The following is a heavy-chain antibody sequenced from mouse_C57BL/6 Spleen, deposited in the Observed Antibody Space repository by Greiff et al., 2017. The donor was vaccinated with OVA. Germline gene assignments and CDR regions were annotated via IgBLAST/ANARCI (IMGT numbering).Heavy chain of an antibody. V-gene: IGHV1-39*01. D-gene: IGHD2-1*01. Sequence: EVQLQQSGPELVKPGASVKISCKASGYSFTDYYMNWVKQSNGKSLEWIGVINPNYGTTRYNQKFKGKATLTVDQSSSTAYMQLNSLTSEDSAVYYCARAIYYGNYYAMDYWGQGTSVTVSS. CDR2: INPNYGTT. CDR1: GYSFTDYY. J-gene: IGHJ4*01. CDR3: ARAIYYGNYYAMDY.